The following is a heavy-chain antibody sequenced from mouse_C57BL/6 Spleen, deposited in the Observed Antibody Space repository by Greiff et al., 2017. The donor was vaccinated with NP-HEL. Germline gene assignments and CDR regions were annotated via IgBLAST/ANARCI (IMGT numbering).Heavy chain of an antibody. Sequence: EVMLVESGGGLVKPGGSLKLSCAASGFTFSSYTMSWVRQTPEKRLEWVATISGGGGNTYYPDSVKGRFTISRDNAKNTLYLQMSSLRSEDTALYYCARQGDYYGSGAMDYWGQGTSVTVSS. J-gene: IGHJ4*01. V-gene: IGHV5-9*01. CDR3: ARQGDYYGSGAMDY. D-gene: IGHD1-1*01. CDR2: ISGGGGNT. CDR1: GFTFSSYT.